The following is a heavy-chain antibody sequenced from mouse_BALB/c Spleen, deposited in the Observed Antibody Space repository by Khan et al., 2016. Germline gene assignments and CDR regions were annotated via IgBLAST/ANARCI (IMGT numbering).Heavy chain of an antibody. J-gene: IGHJ2*01. D-gene: IGHD2-4*01. V-gene: IGHV14-3*02. Sequence: VQLKESGAELVKPGASVKLSCTASGFNIKDTYMHWVKQRPEQGLEWIGRIDPANGNTKYDPKFQGKATITADTSSNTAYLQLRSLTSEDTAVYYCARGLREVIYLGYWGQGTTLTVSS. CDR2: IDPANGNT. CDR1: GFNIKDTY. CDR3: ARGLREVIYLGY.